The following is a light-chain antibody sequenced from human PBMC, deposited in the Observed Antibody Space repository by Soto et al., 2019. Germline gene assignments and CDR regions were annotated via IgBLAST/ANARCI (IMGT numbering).Light chain of an antibody. J-gene: IGKJ1*01. V-gene: IGKV1-39*01. Sequence: DIQMTQSPCSLSASVGDRVTITFRASQSISSYLNWYQQKPGKAPKLLIYAASSLQSGVPSRFSGSGSGTDFTLTISSLQPEDFATYHCQQSYSTPRTFGQGTKVDI. CDR3: QQSYSTPRT. CDR1: QSISSY. CDR2: AAS.